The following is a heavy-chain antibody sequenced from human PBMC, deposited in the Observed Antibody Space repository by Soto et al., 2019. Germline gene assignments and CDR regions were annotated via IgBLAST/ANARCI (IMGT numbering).Heavy chain of an antibody. J-gene: IGHJ4*01. D-gene: IGHD3-22*01. CDR3: RTDLYFDSSGYYPYFDH. CDR2: IKSKTEGGTT. CDR1: GFTFSNAW. V-gene: IGHV3-15*07. Sequence: PGGSLRLSCAASGFTFSNAWMNWVRQAPGKGLEWVGRIKSKTEGGTTDYTAPVKGRFTISRDDSRNTLLLQMNGLKTEDTGIYYCRTDLYFDSSGYYPYFDHWGQGILVTVSS.